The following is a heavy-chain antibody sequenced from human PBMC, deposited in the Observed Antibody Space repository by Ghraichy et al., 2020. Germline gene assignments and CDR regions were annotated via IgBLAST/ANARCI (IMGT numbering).Heavy chain of an antibody. Sequence: LRLSCTVSGASITNYHGSWIRQSPGKGLEWIGHITYGGSNKYNPSLKSRVNISVDTSKNKFSLQLSSVTAADTAVYFCATYAMGGGGVGYWGQGTLVTVSS. CDR2: ITYGGSN. D-gene: IGHD1-26*01. J-gene: IGHJ4*02. V-gene: IGHV4-59*01. CDR3: ATYAMGGGGVGY. CDR1: GASITNYH.